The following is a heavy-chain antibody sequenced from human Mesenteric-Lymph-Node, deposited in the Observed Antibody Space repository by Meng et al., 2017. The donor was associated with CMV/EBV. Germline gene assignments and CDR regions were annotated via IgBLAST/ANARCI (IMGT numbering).Heavy chain of an antibody. Sequence: ASVKVSCKASGYTFTGYYMHWVRQAPGQGLEWMGWMNAKSGDTGYAQKFQGRVTMTRDTSITTAYMELSSLRSDDTAVYYCARGPFWSGHQPHYFDYWGQGTLVTVSS. CDR3: ARGPFWSGHQPHYFDY. D-gene: IGHD3-3*01. CDR1: GYTFTGYY. CDR2: MNAKSGDT. V-gene: IGHV1-2*02. J-gene: IGHJ4*02.